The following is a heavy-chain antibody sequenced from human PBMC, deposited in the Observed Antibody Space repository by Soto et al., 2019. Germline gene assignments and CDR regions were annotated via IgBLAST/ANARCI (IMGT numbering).Heavy chain of an antibody. J-gene: IGHJ6*02. D-gene: IGHD2-8*02. CDR1: GFTISSYY. CDR3: AKDLHWYGMDV. CDR2: ISNGDGGNT. V-gene: IGHV3-53*02. Sequence: QLVETGGGLIQPGGSLRLSCAASGFTISSYYMNWVRQAPGKGLEWVSVISNGDGGNTNYADSVKGRFTIARDTFRNTLSLQMNSLRVEDTAVYYCAKDLHWYGMDVWGQGTTVTVS.